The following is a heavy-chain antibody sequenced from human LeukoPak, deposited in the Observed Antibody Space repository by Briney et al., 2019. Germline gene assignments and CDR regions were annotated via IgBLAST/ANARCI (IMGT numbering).Heavy chain of an antibody. CDR2: IYYSGST. CDR3: ARGTPGIAAAAHFDY. D-gene: IGHD6-13*01. J-gene: IGHJ4*02. CDR1: GGSISSYY. V-gene: IGHV4-59*01. Sequence: PSETLSPTCTVSGGSISSYYWSWIRQPPGKGLEWIGYIYYSGSTNYNPSLKSRVTISVDTSKNQFSLKLSSVTAADTAVYYCARGTPGIAAAAHFDYWGQGTLVTVSS.